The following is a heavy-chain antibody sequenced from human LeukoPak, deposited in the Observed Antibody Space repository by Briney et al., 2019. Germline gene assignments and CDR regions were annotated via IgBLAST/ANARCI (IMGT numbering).Heavy chain of an antibody. V-gene: IGHV3-30-3*01. J-gene: IGHJ4*02. CDR1: GFTLSSYT. CDR3: ARDDY. CDR2: VSHNGPDK. Sequence: GRSLRLSCAASGFTLSSYTMHCVRQAPGKGLEWVAVVSHNGPDKYYADSVKGRFTISRDNSKNTLYLQMSSLRADDTAVYYCARDDYWGQGTLVTVSS.